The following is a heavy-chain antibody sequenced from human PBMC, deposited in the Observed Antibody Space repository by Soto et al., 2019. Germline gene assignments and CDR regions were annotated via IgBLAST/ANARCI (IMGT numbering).Heavy chain of an antibody. CDR3: AREDYDSSGYRVSGFYP. J-gene: IGHJ5*02. V-gene: IGHV1-18*04. CDR2: ISAYNGNT. D-gene: IGHD3-22*01. CDR1: GYTFTSYG. Sequence: QVQLVQSGAEVKKPGASVKVSCKASGYTFTSYGISWVRQAPGQGRERMGWISAYNGNTNYAQKLQGRVTMTTATSTSTAYMELRSLRSDDTAVYYCAREDYDSSGYRVSGFYPWGQGTLVHVSS.